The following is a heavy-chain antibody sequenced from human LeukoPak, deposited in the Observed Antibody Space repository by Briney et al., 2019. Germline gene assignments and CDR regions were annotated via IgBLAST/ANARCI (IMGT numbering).Heavy chain of an antibody. CDR3: ARRAGAYSHPYDY. V-gene: IGHV3-23*01. CDR1: GFTFSSYA. J-gene: IGHJ4*02. D-gene: IGHD4/OR15-4a*01. Sequence: RGSLRLSCAASGFTFSSYAMSWVRQAPGKGLEWVSAISGSGDSTNYADSVKGRFTISRDNSKNTLYLQMNSLRAEDTAVYYCARRAGAYSHPYDYWGQGTLVTVSS. CDR2: ISGSGDST.